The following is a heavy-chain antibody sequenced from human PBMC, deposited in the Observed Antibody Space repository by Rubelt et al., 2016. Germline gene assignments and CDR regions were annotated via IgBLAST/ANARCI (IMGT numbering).Heavy chain of an antibody. V-gene: IGHV3-53*01. CDR2: LYSHGSV. D-gene: IGHD3-16*01. J-gene: IGHJ4*02. Sequence: VSGFAVGANDVSWVRQAPGKGLEWVSMLYSHGSVYYADSVKGRFTISRDNVKNIRYLQMNSRRGEDTAIYYCTRDINWNYATWGQGTLVTVSS. CDR1: GFAVGAND. CDR3: TRDINWNYAT.